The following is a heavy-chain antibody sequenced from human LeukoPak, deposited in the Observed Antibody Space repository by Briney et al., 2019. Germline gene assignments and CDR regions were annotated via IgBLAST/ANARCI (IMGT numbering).Heavy chain of an antibody. CDR1: GFTFSSYW. V-gene: IGHV3-74*01. D-gene: IGHD5-18*01. Sequence: PGGSLRLSCAASGFTFSSYWTHWVRQAPGKGLVWVSRINGDGSSTSYADSVRGRFTISRDNAKNTLYLQMNSLRAEDTAVYYCARVVGTAMAGYYYYYMDVWGKGTTVTVSS. J-gene: IGHJ6*03. CDR3: ARVVGTAMAGYYYYYMDV. CDR2: INGDGSST.